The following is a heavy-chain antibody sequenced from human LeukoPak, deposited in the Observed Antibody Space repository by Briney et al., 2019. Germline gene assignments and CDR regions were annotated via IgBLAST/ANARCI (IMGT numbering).Heavy chain of an antibody. D-gene: IGHD3-3*01. J-gene: IGHJ4*02. V-gene: IGHV4-61*02. CDR1: GGSISSGSYY. CDR2: IYTSGST. Sequence: SETLSLTCTVSGGSISSGSYYWSWIRQPAGKGLEWIGRIYTSGSTNYNPSLKSRVTISVDTSKNQFSLKLSSVTAEDTAVYYCARAEGYDFWSGYFRFGSFDYWGQGTLVTVSS. CDR3: ARAEGYDFWSGYFRFGSFDY.